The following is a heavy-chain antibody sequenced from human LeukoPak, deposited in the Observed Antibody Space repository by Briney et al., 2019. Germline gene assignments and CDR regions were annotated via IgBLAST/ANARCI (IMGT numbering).Heavy chain of an antibody. V-gene: IGHV4-34*01. D-gene: IGHD3-10*01. CDR1: GGSFSGYY. J-gene: IGHJ5*02. CDR3: ARTPLRGATFFTSYPNWFDT. CDR2: INHSGST. Sequence: SETLSLTCAVYGGSFSGYYWSWIRQPPGKGLEWIGEINHSGSTNYNPSLKSRVTISVDTSKNQFSLKLSSVTVADTAVYYCARTPLRGATFFTSYPNWFDTWGQGTLVTVSS.